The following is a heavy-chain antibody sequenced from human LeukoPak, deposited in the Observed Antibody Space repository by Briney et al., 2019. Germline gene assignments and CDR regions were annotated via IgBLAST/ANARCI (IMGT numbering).Heavy chain of an antibody. CDR1: GGSIGNSSYY. CDR2: IYYSGST. CDR3: ASRKYLVGFDY. D-gene: IGHD2-2*01. Sequence: SETLSLTCTVSGGSIGNSSYYWGWVRQPPGTGLEWIGSIYYSGSTYYNPSLKSRVTISVDTSKNQFSLKLSSVTAADTAVYYCASRKYLVGFDYWGQGTLVTVSS. J-gene: IGHJ4*02. V-gene: IGHV4-39*01.